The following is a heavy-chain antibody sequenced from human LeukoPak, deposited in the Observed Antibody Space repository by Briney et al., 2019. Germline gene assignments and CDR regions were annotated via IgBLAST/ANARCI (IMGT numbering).Heavy chain of an antibody. J-gene: IGHJ4*02. Sequence: ASVKVSCKASGYTFTSYAMHWVRQAPGQRLEWMGWINAGNGKTKYSQKFQGRVTITRHTSASTAYMELSSLRSEDTAMYYCARGRCSSTSCYAVYWGRGTLVTVSS. CDR1: GYTFTSYA. V-gene: IGHV1-3*01. D-gene: IGHD2-2*01. CDR3: ARGRCSSTSCYAVY. CDR2: INAGNGKT.